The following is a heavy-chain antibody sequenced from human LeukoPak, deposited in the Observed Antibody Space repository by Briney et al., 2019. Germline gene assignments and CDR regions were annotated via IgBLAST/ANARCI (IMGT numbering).Heavy chain of an antibody. CDR3: ARRPFSGWVGFDY. Sequence: SETLSHTCTVSGGSITSSNYYWGWIRQPPGKGLEWIGTFYYSGNTYYSPSLKSRVTISVDTSKNQFSLKLSSVTAADTAVYYCARRPFSGWVGFDYWGQGTLVTVSS. CDR2: FYYSGNT. D-gene: IGHD6-25*01. CDR1: GGSITSSNYY. V-gene: IGHV4-39*01. J-gene: IGHJ4*02.